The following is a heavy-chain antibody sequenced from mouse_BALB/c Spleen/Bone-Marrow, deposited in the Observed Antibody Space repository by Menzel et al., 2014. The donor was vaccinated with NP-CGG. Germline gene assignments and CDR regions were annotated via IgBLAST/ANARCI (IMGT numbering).Heavy chain of an antibody. D-gene: IGHD2-1*01. J-gene: IGHJ2*01. CDR2: IYYSGST. V-gene: IGHV3-1*02. Sequence: EVKLQESGPDLVKPSQSLSPTCTVTGYSITSGYSWHWIRQFPGSKLEWMGYIYYSGSTNYNPSLKSRISITRDTSKNQFFLQLNSVTTEDTATYYCARDGNYDYFDYWGQGTTLTVSS. CDR1: GYSITSGYS. CDR3: ARDGNYDYFDY.